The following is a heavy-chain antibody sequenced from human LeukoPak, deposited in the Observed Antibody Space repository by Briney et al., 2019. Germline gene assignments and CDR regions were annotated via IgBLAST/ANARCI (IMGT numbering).Heavy chain of an antibody. CDR3: ASSDILTGSYGMDV. V-gene: IGHV4-30-4*08. CDR2: IYYSGST. CDR1: GGSIRSSSYY. D-gene: IGHD3-9*01. Sequence: SETLSLTCTVSGGSIRSSSYYWGRIRQPPGKGLEWIGYIYYSGSTYYNPSLKSRVTISVDTSKNQFSLKLSSVTAADTAVYYCASSDILTGSYGMDVWGQGTTVTVSS. J-gene: IGHJ6*02.